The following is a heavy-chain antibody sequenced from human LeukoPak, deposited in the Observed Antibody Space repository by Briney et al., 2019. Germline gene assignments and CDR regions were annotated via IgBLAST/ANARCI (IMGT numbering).Heavy chain of an antibody. D-gene: IGHD3-10*01. CDR1: GFTFSTYG. J-gene: IGHJ6*03. CDR2: MSDSGTNT. Sequence: GGSLRLSCGASGFTFSTYGMTWVRQAPGKGLEWVSGMSDSGTNTYYADSVKGRFTISRDNPKNTLYLQMNSLRAEDTAVYYCAKGGAVSSKSITMVRGTRRYSYYMDVWGKGTTVTISS. V-gene: IGHV3-23*01. CDR3: AKGGAVSSKSITMVRGTRRYSYYMDV.